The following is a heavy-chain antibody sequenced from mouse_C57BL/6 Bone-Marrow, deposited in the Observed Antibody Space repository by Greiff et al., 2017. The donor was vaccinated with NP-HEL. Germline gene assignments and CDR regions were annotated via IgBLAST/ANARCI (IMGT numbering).Heavy chain of an antibody. V-gene: IGHV5-12*01. CDR3: ARHGWVDV. D-gene: IGHD1-1*02. J-gene: IGHJ1*03. CDR1: GFTFSDYY. CDR2: ISNGGGST. Sequence: EVKLVESGGGLVQPGGSLKLSCAASGFTFSDYYMYWVRQTPEKRLEWVAYISNGGGSTYYPDTVKGRFTISRDNAKNTLYLQMSRLKSEDTAMYYCARHGWVDVWGTGTTVTVSS.